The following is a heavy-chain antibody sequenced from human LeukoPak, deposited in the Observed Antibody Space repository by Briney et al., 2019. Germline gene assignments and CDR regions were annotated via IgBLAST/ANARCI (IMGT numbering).Heavy chain of an antibody. Sequence: PSETLSLTCTVSGVSIRSYYWSWIRQPAGKGLEWIGRFHTSGSTNYNPSLKSRVTMSVDTSKNQFSLKLSSVTAADTAVYYCARVRRGYSYYFDYWGQGTLVTVSS. CDR1: GVSIRSYY. CDR3: ARVRRGYSYYFDY. D-gene: IGHD5-18*01. V-gene: IGHV4-4*07. CDR2: FHTSGST. J-gene: IGHJ4*02.